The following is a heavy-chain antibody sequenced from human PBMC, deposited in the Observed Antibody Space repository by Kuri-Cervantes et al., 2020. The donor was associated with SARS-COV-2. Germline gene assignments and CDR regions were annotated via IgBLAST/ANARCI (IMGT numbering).Heavy chain of an antibody. Sequence: SVKVSCKASGGTFSSYAISWVRQAPGQGLEWMGGIIPIFGTANYAQKFQGRVTITADESTSTAYMELSSLRSEDTAVYYCARDPGYSSGWYYFDYWGQGTLVTVSS. D-gene: IGHD6-19*01. CDR1: GGTFSSYA. J-gene: IGHJ4*02. CDR3: ARDPGYSSGWYYFDY. V-gene: IGHV1-69*13. CDR2: IIPIFGTA.